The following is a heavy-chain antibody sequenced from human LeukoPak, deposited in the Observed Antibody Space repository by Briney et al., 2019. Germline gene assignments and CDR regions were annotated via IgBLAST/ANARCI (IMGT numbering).Heavy chain of an antibody. Sequence: PGGSLRLSRAASGFTFSDYWMTWVRQAPGKGLEWVANIKQDGSEKYYVGSVKGRFTISRDNAKNSLYLQMNSLRAEDTAVYYCARDYYGMDVWGQGTTVTVSS. CDR3: ARDYYGMDV. CDR1: GFTFSDYW. CDR2: IKQDGSEK. J-gene: IGHJ6*02. V-gene: IGHV3-7*04.